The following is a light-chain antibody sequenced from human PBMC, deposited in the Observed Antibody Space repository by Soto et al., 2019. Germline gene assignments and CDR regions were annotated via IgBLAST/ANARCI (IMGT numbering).Light chain of an antibody. V-gene: IGKV3-20*01. CDR1: QSASSSY. CDR2: GAS. CDR3: QQYGSSPFT. Sequence: EIVLTQSPGTLSLSPGERATLSCRASQSASSSYLAWYQQKPGQAPRLLIYGASRRATGIPDRFSGSGSGTDFTLTIGRLEPEDFAVYYCQQYGSSPFTFGPGTTVDIK. J-gene: IGKJ3*01.